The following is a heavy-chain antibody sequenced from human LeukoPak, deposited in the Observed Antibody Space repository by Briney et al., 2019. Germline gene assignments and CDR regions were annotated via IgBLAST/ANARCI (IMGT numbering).Heavy chain of an antibody. Sequence: ASVKVSCKASGYTFTSYGISWVRQAPGQGLEWMGWISAYNGNTNYAQKLQGRVTMTTDTSTSTAYMELRSPRSDDTAVYYCARKALYPYYYGMDVWGQGTTVTVSS. CDR2: ISAYNGNT. D-gene: IGHD2-2*02. CDR1: GYTFTSYG. J-gene: IGHJ6*02. CDR3: ARKALYPYYYGMDV. V-gene: IGHV1-18*01.